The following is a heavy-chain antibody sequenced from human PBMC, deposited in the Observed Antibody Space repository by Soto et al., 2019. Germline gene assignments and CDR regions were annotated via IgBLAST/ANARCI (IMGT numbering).Heavy chain of an antibody. CDR3: ARGGYRSGDHY. J-gene: IGHJ4*02. CDR2: TTASNTHT. D-gene: IGHD2-21*01. V-gene: IGHV1-18*04. Sequence: QVQLLQSGTAVKEPGASVKVSCKASGYNFTSVDISWVRQAPGQGLEWVGWTTASNTHTNYAQKPQSRVTMTTDTSTTTADMELRSLRSDDTAIYYCARGGYRSGDHYWGQGTLVTVSS. CDR1: GYNFTSVD.